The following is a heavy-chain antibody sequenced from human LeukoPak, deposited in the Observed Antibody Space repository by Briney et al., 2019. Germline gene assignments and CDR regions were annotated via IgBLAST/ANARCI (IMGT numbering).Heavy chain of an antibody. CDR2: IYGGDSET. CDR1: GYSFSSYW. D-gene: IGHD6-19*01. J-gene: IGHJ4*02. V-gene: IGHV5-51*01. Sequence: GESLKISCKGSGYSFSSYWIGWVRQMPGKGLGWMGIIYGGDSETRYSPSLQGQVSISADKSISTAYLQWRSLKASDTAMYYCARTTTYSSGWYGAYWGQGTLVTVSS. CDR3: ARTTTYSSGWYGAY.